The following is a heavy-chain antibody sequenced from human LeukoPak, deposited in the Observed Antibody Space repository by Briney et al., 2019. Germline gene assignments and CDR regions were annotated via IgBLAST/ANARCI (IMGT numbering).Heavy chain of an antibody. Sequence: GESLKISCKGSGYSFTSYCIGWVRQMPGKGLEWMGIIYPGDSDTRYSPSFQGQVTISVDKSIYTVYLQWSSLKASDTAMYYCARPPSLEDRGMGDAFDIWGQGTMVTVSS. J-gene: IGHJ3*02. CDR2: IYPGDSDT. D-gene: IGHD3-16*01. V-gene: IGHV5-51*01. CDR1: GYSFTSYC. CDR3: ARPPSLEDRGMGDAFDI.